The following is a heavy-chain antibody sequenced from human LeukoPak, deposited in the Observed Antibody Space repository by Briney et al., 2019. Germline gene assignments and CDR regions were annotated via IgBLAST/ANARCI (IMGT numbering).Heavy chain of an antibody. D-gene: IGHD5-18*01. V-gene: IGHV3-30*04. CDR2: ISYDGSNK. CDR1: GFTFSSYA. J-gene: IGHJ4*02. Sequence: PGGSLRLSCAASGFTFSSYAMHWVRQAPGKGLEWVAVISYDGSNKYYADSVKGRFTISRDNSKNTLYLQMNSLRAEDTAVYDCAKERPGYHAVDYWGQGTLVTVSS. CDR3: AKERPGYHAVDY.